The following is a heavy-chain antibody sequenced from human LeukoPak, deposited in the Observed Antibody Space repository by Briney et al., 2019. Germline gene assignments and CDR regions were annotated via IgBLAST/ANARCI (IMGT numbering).Heavy chain of an antibody. D-gene: IGHD3-22*01. CDR3: ARVFHYYDSSGYYGTRYYFDY. Sequence: SETLSLTCNVSGGSISNRAYYWAWIRQPPGKGLEWIGSVFYSGSTYYNPSLKSRVTISVDTSKNQFSLKLSSVTAADTAVYYCARVFHYYDSSGYYGTRYYFDYWGQGTLVTVSS. J-gene: IGHJ4*02. CDR2: VFYSGST. CDR1: GGSISNRAYY. V-gene: IGHV4-39*07.